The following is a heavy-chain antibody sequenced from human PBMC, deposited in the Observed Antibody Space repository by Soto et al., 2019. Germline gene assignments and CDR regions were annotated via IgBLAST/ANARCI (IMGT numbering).Heavy chain of an antibody. CDR3: ARVVAVADYGYFDL. CDR2: ISSSSSTI. D-gene: IGHD6-19*01. Sequence: EVQLVESGGGLVQPGGSLRLSCAASGFTFSSYSMNWVRQAPGKGLEWVSYISSSSSTIYYADSVKGRFTISRDNAKNSLYLQKNSLRAEDTAVYYCARVVAVADYGYFDLWGRGTLVTVSS. V-gene: IGHV3-48*01. CDR1: GFTFSSYS. J-gene: IGHJ2*01.